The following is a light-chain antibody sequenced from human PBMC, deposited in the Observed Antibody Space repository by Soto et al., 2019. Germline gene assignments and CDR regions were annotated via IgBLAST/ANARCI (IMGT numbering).Light chain of an antibody. CDR2: QDG. V-gene: IGLV3-1*01. CDR1: KLGDTY. J-gene: IGLJ2*01. CDR3: QAWHSTTPVI. Sequence: SYELTQPPSVSVSPGQTASITCSGDKLGDTYTCWYQQKPGQSPVLVIYQDGKRPSGIPERFSGSSSVNTATLTISGTQAMDEADYYCQAWHSTTPVIFGGGTKLTVL.